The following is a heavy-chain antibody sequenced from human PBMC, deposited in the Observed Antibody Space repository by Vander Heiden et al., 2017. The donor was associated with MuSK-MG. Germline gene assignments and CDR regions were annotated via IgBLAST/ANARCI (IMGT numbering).Heavy chain of an antibody. CDR1: CGSISSYY. D-gene: IGHD3-16*01. CDR3: ARCMGLPYFDI. J-gene: IGHJ3*02. V-gene: IGHV4-59*01. CDR2: IYYSGST. Sequence: QVQLQQSGPGLLQPSATLSPPCTVLCGSISSYYWSWNRQPPGKGLEWIGYIYYSGSTNDNPSLKSRVTISVDTAKNQFSMKMRSVTAADTAVYYVARCMGLPYFDIWGQGTMVTVCS.